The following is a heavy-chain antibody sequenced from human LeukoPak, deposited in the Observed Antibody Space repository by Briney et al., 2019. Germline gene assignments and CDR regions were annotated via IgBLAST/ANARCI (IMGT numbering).Heavy chain of an antibody. CDR1: GYSISSYY. CDR2: ISHSGST. J-gene: IGHJ4*02. Sequence: PSETLSLTCTVSGYSISSYYWSWIRQPPGKGLEWIGYISHSGSTIYNPYHKSRVTLSLDTAKNQFSLKLNSVTAADTAVYYCARIGLGYCSAGSCPPFDYWGQGTLVTVSS. V-gene: IGHV4-59*01. D-gene: IGHD2-15*01. CDR3: ARIGLGYCSAGSCPPFDY.